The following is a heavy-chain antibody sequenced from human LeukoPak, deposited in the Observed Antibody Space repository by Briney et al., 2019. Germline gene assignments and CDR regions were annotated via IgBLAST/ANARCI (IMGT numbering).Heavy chain of an antibody. Sequence: PGGSLRLSCVASGFTFSSYPMIWVRQAPGKGLESVSYISDSGTVIHYADSVKGRFTLSRDNAKNSLNVQMNSLSAEDTAVYYCARVVGGMTGSGYWGQGTLVTVSS. D-gene: IGHD3-9*01. CDR2: ISDSGTVI. CDR3: ARVVGGMTGSGY. J-gene: IGHJ4*02. V-gene: IGHV3-48*04. CDR1: GFTFSSYP.